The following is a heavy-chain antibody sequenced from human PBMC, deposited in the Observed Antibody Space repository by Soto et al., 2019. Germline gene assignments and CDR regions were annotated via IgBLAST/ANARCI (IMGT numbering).Heavy chain of an antibody. D-gene: IGHD3-3*01. Sequence: ASVKVSCKASGYTFTSYGISWVRQAPGQGLEWMGWISAYNGNTNYAQKLQGRVTMTTDTSTSAAYMELRSLRSDDTAVYYCARKLRFLEWLSDSPHYYYYGMDVWGQGTTVTVSS. CDR1: GYTFTSYG. CDR2: ISAYNGNT. CDR3: ARKLRFLEWLSDSPHYYYYGMDV. J-gene: IGHJ6*02. V-gene: IGHV1-18*01.